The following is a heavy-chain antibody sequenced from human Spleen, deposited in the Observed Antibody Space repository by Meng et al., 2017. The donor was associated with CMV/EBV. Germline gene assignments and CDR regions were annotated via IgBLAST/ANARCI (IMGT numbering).Heavy chain of an antibody. CDR3: AKDLAYDFWSGYRNYYFDY. Sequence: GESMKISCAASGFTFSSYAMSWVRQAPGKGLEWVSAISGSGGSTYYADSVKGRFTISRDNSKNTLYLQMNSLRAEDTAVYYCAKDLAYDFWSGYRNYYFDYWGQGTLVTVSS. V-gene: IGHV3-23*01. CDR2: ISGSGGST. D-gene: IGHD3-3*01. CDR1: GFTFSSYA. J-gene: IGHJ4*02.